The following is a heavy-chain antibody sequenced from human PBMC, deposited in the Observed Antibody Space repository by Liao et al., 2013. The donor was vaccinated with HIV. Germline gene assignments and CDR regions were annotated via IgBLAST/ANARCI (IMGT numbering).Heavy chain of an antibody. J-gene: IGHJ6*03. D-gene: IGHD2-15*01. V-gene: IGHV4-4*07. CDR3: ARARYGRGGVADYYYSMDI. CDR1: GGSIRNYY. Sequence: QVQLQESGPGLVKPSETLSLTCTVSGGSIRNYYWSWIRQPAGKGLEWIGRIYTSGSTKYNPSLKGRVTMSVDTSYTQFSLRLRSVTAADTAVYYCARARYGRGGVADYYYSMDIWGKGTTVTVSS. CDR2: IYTSGST.